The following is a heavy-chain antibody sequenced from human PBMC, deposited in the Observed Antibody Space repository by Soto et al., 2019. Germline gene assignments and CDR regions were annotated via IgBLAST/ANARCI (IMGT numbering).Heavy chain of an antibody. CDR2: VFYGGT. J-gene: IGHJ4*02. D-gene: IGHD3-16*01. CDR3: ASYRGALYFES. CDR1: GRSMSRNY. V-gene: IGHV4-59*01. Sequence: PSETLSLTCSVSGRSMSRNYWSWIRQSPDKGLEWLGYVFYGGTDYNPSLGGRVSMSVETSKSQFSLKLTSVTVADTAVYYCASYRGALYFESWGQGILVTVSS.